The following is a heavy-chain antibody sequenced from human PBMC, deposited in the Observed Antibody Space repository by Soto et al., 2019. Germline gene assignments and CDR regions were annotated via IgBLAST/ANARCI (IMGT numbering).Heavy chain of an antibody. CDR3: ARDQGHGDYPQWFDP. V-gene: IGHV1-18*01. J-gene: IGHJ5*02. CDR2: ISAYNGNT. CDR1: GYTFTSYG. D-gene: IGHD4-17*01. Sequence: GASVKVSCKASGYTFTSYGISWVRQAPGRGLEWMGWISAYNGNTNYAQKLQGRVTMTTDTSTSTAYMELRSLRSDDTAVYYCARDQGHGDYPQWFDPWGQGTLVTVSS.